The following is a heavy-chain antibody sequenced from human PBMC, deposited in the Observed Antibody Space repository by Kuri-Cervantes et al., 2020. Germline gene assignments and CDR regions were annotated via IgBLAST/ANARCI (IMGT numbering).Heavy chain of an antibody. CDR3: ARQYCSGGSCYVDTNDAFDI. CDR2: IRKKIDGATT. V-gene: IGHV3-49*04. CDR1: GFSWGEYV. D-gene: IGHD2-15*01. J-gene: IGHJ3*02. Sequence: GESLKISCRGSGFSWGEYVVSWVRQAPGKVLEGRGFIRKKIDGATTEYAASVRGRFSISRDDSKSIACLQMNSVRAEDTAVYYCARQYCSGGSCYVDTNDAFDIWGQGTMVTVSS.